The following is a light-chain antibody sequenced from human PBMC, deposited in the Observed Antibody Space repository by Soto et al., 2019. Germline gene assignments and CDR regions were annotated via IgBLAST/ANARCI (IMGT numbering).Light chain of an antibody. V-gene: IGLV2-14*03. CDR3: SSYTSSSTLI. CDR1: NSDVGGYNY. J-gene: IGLJ2*01. CDR2: DVT. Sequence: QSALTQPASVSGSPGQSITISCTGTNSDVGGYNYVSWYQQHPGKAPKLMIYDVTNRPSGVSDRFSGSNSGNTASLTISGLQAEDEADYYCSSYTSSSTLIFGGGTKLTVL.